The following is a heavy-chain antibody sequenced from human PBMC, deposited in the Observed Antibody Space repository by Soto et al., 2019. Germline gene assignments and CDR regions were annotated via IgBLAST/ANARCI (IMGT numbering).Heavy chain of an antibody. CDR1: GFTFSSYG. D-gene: IGHD5-18*01. J-gene: IGHJ4*02. V-gene: IGHV3-30*18. CDR2: ISYDGSNK. CDR3: AKSGYSYGPASGYFDY. Sequence: GGSLSLSCAASGFTFSSYGMHWVRQAPGKGLEWVAVISYDGSNKYYADSVKGRFTISRDNSKYTLYLQMNSLRAEDTAVYYCAKSGYSYGPASGYFDYWGQGTLVTVSS.